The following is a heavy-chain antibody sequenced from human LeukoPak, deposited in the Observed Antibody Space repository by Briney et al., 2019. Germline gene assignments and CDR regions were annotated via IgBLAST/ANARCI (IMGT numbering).Heavy chain of an antibody. CDR1: GGSINTNTFF. V-gene: IGHV4-39*01. J-gene: IGHJ6*03. CDR2: VFYSGNT. Sequence: SESLSLTCGVSGGSINTNTFFWGWIRQPPGKGLEWIGNVFYSGNTLYNPSLKSRVTMSIDTSKSQFSLSLSSVTAADTAMYWCVRQSRIFGVTRPGYMDVWGKGIMVSVSS. CDR3: VRQSRIFGVTRPGYMDV. D-gene: IGHD3-3*01.